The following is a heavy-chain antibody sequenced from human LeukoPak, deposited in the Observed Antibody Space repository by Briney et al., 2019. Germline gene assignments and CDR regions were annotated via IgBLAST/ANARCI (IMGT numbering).Heavy chain of an antibody. Sequence: GGSLRLSCAASGFTFSSYSMNWVRQAPGKGLEWVSSISSSSSYMYYADSVKGRFTISRDNAKNSLYLQMNSLRDDDTAVYYCTRDPRLTDYWGQGTLVTVSS. CDR2: ISSSSSYM. CDR1: GFTFSSYS. CDR3: TRDPRLTDY. J-gene: IGHJ4*02. V-gene: IGHV3-21*01.